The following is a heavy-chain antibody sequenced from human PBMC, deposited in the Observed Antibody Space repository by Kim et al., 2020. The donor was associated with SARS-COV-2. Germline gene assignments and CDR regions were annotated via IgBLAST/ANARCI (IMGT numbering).Heavy chain of an antibody. CDR1: GGSFSGYY. J-gene: IGHJ4*02. CDR2: INHSGST. CDR3: ARGSGIVVVTANLYYFDY. Sequence: SETLSLTCAVYGGSFSGYYWSWIRQPPGKGLEWIGEINHSGSTNYNPSLKSRVTISVDTSKNQFSLKLSSVTAADTAVYYCARGSGIVVVTANLYYFDYWGQGTLVTVSS. D-gene: IGHD2-21*02. V-gene: IGHV4-34*01.